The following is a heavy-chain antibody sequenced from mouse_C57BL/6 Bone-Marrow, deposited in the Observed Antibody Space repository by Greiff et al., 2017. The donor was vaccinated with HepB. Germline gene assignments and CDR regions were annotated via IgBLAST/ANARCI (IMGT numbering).Heavy chain of an antibody. J-gene: IGHJ2*01. CDR3: ARGGYYYGSSYFDY. D-gene: IGHD1-1*01. V-gene: IGHV1-64*01. CDR1: GYTFTSYW. CDR2: IQPNSGST. Sequence: VQLQQPGAELVKPGASVKLSCKASGYTFTSYWMHWVKQRPGQGLEWIGMIQPNSGSTNYNEKFKSKATLTVDKSSSTAYMRLSSLTSEDSAVYYCARGGYYYGSSYFDYWGQGTTLTVSS.